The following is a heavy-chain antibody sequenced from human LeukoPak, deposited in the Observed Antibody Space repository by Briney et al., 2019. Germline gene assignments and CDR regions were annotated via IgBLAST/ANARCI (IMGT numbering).Heavy chain of an antibody. D-gene: IGHD4-23*01. CDR1: GASFSGYY. J-gene: IGHJ4*02. Sequence: SETLSLTCDIYGASFSGYYWSWIRQPPGKGLEWIGENNHSGDTNYNPSLKSRVTVSVDTSKKQFSLKLTSVTAADTAMYFCARPRGSGGNMGYWGRGTLVTVSS. CDR3: ARPRGSGGNMGY. V-gene: IGHV4-34*01. CDR2: NNHSGDT.